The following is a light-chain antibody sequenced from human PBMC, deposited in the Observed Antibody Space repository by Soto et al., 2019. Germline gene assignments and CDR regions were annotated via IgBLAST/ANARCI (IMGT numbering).Light chain of an antibody. CDR3: QQYGSPPPWT. J-gene: IGKJ1*01. Sequence: ELVLTQSPGTLSLSPGERATLSCRASQSVSSSYLAWYQQKPGQAHRLLIYGASTRATGIPDRFSGSGSGTDFTLTISRQEPEDFAVYYCQQYGSPPPWTFGQGTKVEIK. CDR2: GAS. V-gene: IGKV3-20*01. CDR1: QSVSSSY.